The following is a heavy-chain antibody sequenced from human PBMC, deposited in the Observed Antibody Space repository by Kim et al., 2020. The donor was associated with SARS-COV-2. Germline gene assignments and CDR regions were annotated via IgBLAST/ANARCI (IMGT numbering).Heavy chain of an antibody. J-gene: IGHJ4*02. CDR2: INHSGST. V-gene: IGHV4-34*01. Sequence: SETLSLTCAVYGGSFSGYYWSWIRQPPGKGLEWIGEINHSGSTNYNPSLKSRVTISVDTSKNQFSLKLSSVTAADTAVYYCAREVMGYSYGDYWGPGTL. CDR3: AREVMGYSYGDY. CDR1: GGSFSGYY. D-gene: IGHD5-18*01.